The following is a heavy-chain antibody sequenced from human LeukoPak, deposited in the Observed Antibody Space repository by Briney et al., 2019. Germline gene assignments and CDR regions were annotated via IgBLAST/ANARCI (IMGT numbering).Heavy chain of an antibody. J-gene: IGHJ4*02. CDR2: VSGSGSTV. Sequence: VRXLPGKRLEWVAYVSGSGSTVYYADSVKGRFTVSRDNGKSSLYLQMNSLRVEDTALYYCVRQFASWGQGTLVTVSS. CDR3: VRQFAS. V-gene: IGHV3-48*01.